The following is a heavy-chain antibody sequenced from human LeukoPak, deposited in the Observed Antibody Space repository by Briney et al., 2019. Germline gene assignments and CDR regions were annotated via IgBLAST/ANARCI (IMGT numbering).Heavy chain of an antibody. CDR3: AREKEGYCSRTSCYLDYYYYYMDV. J-gene: IGHJ6*03. D-gene: IGHD2-2*01. V-gene: IGHV3-21*01. CDR2: ISSSSSYI. Sequence: GGSLRLSCAASGFTFSSYCMNWVRQAPGKGLEWVSSISSSSSYIYYADSVKGRFTISRDNAKNSLYLQMNSLRAEDTAVYYCAREKEGYCSRTSCYLDYYYYYMDVWGKGTTVTISS. CDR1: GFTFSSYC.